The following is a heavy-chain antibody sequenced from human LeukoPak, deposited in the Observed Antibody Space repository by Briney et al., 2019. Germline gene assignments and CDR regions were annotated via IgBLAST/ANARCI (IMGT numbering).Heavy chain of an antibody. CDR1: GGSISSYY. V-gene: IGHV4-4*07. D-gene: IGHD3-10*01. CDR3: ARYPGPPTYYYGSGSYYPFDY. Sequence: SETLSLTCTVSGGSISSYYWSWIRQPAGKGLEWIGRIYTSGSTNYNPSLKSRVTMSVDTSKNQFSLKLSSVTAADTAVYYCARYPGPPTYYYGSGSYYPFDYWGQGTLVTVSS. J-gene: IGHJ4*02. CDR2: IYTSGST.